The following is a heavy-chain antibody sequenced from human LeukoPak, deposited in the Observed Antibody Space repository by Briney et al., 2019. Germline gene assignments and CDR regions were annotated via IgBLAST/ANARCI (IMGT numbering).Heavy chain of an antibody. CDR2: FYPGDSGT. V-gene: IGHV5-51*03. CDR1: GSSFTSYW. Sequence: GEPFKISCKASGSSFTSYWFGWGGQMPGKGREWLVVFYPGDSGTSYSPSFQGQVTISADKSISTDYLQWSSLKASDTAMYYCARSEGRYGQRYHRLYYFDYWGQGTLVTVSS. CDR3: ARSEGRYGQRYHRLYYFDY. D-gene: IGHD5-18*01. J-gene: IGHJ4*02.